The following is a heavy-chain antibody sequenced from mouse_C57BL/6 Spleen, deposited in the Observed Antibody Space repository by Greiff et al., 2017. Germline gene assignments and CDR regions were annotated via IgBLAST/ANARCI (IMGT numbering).Heavy chain of an antibody. Sequence: VQLVESGAELVRPGASVTLSCKASGYTFTDYEMHWVKQTPVHGLEWIGAIDPETGGTAYNQKFKGKAILTADKSSSTAYMELRSLTSEDSAVYYCTRIQTMDYWGQGTSVTVSS. CDR1: GYTFTDYE. J-gene: IGHJ4*01. CDR2: IDPETGGT. CDR3: TRIQTMDY. V-gene: IGHV1-15*01.